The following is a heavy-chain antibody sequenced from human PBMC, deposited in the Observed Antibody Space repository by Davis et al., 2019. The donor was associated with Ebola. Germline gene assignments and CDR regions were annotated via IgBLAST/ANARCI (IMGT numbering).Heavy chain of an antibody. CDR3: ARQSSSSWGDY. J-gene: IGHJ4*02. D-gene: IGHD6-6*01. V-gene: IGHV4-38-2*02. Sequence: MPSETLSLTCTVSGYSINRGFTWGWIRQPPGKGLEWIGSIYHSGSTNYSPSLKSRVTISADTSKNHFSLKLSSVTAADTAVYYCARQSSSSWGDYWGQGTLVTVSS. CDR1: GYSINRGFT. CDR2: IYHSGST.